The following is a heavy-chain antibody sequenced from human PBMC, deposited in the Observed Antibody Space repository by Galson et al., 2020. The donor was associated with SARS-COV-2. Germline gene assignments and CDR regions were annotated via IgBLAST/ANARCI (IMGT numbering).Heavy chain of an antibody. Sequence: GGSLRLSCAASGLTFSYSGFHWVRQTPGKGLEWVAFISSDGNKKFYADFVKGRFSISRDNSKNTVSLQMNSLSADDTAVYYCAKDKGLTSLDYWGQGTLVTVSS. V-gene: IGHV3-30*02. D-gene: IGHD3-10*01. CDR2: ISSDGNKK. J-gene: IGHJ4*02. CDR3: AKDKGLTSLDY. CDR1: GLTFSYSG.